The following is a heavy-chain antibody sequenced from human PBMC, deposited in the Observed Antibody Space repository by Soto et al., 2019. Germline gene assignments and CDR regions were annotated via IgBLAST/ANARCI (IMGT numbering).Heavy chain of an antibody. CDR3: ARHRQYYDTSGYQQRYFDY. D-gene: IGHD3-22*01. V-gene: IGHV4-39*01. J-gene: IGHJ4*02. Sequence: SETLSLTCTVSGGSITNTSYYWGWIRQPPGKGLEWMGSIYYSGTTSYNPSLKSRVIISVDTSNNQLFLKLRSVTAADTAVYYCARHRQYYDTSGYQQRYFDYWGQGTQVTVSS. CDR2: IYYSGTT. CDR1: GGSITNTSYY.